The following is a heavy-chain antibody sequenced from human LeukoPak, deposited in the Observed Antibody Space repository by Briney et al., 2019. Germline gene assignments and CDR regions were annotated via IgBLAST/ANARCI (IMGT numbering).Heavy chain of an antibody. CDR1: GFTFSSYS. Sequence: GGSLRLSCAASGFTFSSYSMNWVRQAPGKGLEGVSSISSSSTYIYYADSVKGRFTISRDNAKNSLYLQMNSLRAEDTAVYYCARPRAYDSSGYYQDAFAIWGQGTMVTVSS. CDR2: ISSSSTYI. V-gene: IGHV3-21*01. CDR3: ARPRAYDSSGYYQDAFAI. D-gene: IGHD3-22*01. J-gene: IGHJ3*02.